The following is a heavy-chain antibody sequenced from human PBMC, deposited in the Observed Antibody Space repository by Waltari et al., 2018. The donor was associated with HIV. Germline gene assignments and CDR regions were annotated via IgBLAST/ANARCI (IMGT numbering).Heavy chain of an antibody. CDR3: APGRGWFDP. V-gene: IGHV3-74*01. CDR2: INSDGSST. J-gene: IGHJ5*02. D-gene: IGHD3-10*01. Sequence: EVQLVESGGGLVQPVGSLRLPCSASGFTFSSYWINWVRQAPGKGLVWVSRINSDGSSTNYADSVKGRFTISRDNAKNTLYLQMNSLRVEDTAVYYCAPGRGWFDPWGQGTLVTVSS. CDR1: GFTFSSYW.